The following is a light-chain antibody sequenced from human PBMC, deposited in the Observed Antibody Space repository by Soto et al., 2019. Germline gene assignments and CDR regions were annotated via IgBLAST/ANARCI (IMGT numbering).Light chain of an antibody. CDR2: GAS. Sequence: EIKMAQSPDTLSVSPGERATLSCMASQSISSKLAWYQQKPGQAPRLLIYGASTRATGIPARFSGSGSGTDFTLTISSLQSEDFAVYYCQQRSSWPLTFGGGTKVDIK. CDR1: QSISSK. V-gene: IGKV3D-15*01. J-gene: IGKJ4*01. CDR3: QQRSSWPLT.